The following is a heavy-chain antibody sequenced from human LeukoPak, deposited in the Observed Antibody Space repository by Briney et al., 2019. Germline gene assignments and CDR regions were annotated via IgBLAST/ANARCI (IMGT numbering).Heavy chain of an antibody. J-gene: IGHJ5*02. Sequence: PSETLSLTCTVSGGSISSYYWSWIRQPAGKGLGWIGRIYTSGSTNYNPSLKSRVTMSVDTSKNQFSLKLSSVTAADTAVYYCARGSAAAGSNEENWFDPWGQGTLVTVSS. CDR1: GGSISSYY. CDR2: IYTSGST. D-gene: IGHD6-13*01. CDR3: ARGSAAAGSNEENWFDP. V-gene: IGHV4-4*07.